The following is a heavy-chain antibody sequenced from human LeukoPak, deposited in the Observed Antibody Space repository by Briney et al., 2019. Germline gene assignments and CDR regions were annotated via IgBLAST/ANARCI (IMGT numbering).Heavy chain of an antibody. D-gene: IGHD6-13*01. CDR1: GYTFTGYY. CDR3: ARDSSKGQQLVINWFDP. V-gene: IGHV1-2*02. J-gene: IGHJ5*02. Sequence: ASVKVSFKASGYTFTGYYMHWVRQAPGQGLEWMGWINPNSGGTNYAQKFQGRVTMTRDTSISTAYMELSRLRSDDTAVYYCARDSSKGQQLVINWFDPWGQGTLVTASS. CDR2: INPNSGGT.